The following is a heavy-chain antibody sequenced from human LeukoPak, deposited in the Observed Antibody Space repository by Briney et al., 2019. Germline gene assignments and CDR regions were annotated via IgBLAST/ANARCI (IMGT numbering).Heavy chain of an antibody. CDR2: IGIAGDT. D-gene: IGHD3-16*01. V-gene: IGHV3-13*01. CDR1: GFTFSSYD. CDR3: ARAEPPYHGRLDS. J-gene: IGHJ5*01. Sequence: GGSLRLSCAAAGFTFSSYDMDWVRQATGKGLEWVSGIGIAGDTHYPNSVRGRFTIFRENARNSLYLQMNSLRVEDTAVYYCARAEPPYHGRLDSWGQGILVTVSP.